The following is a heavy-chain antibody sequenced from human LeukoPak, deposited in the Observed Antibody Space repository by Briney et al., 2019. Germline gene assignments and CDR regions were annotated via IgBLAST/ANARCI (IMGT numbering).Heavy chain of an antibody. J-gene: IGHJ4*02. Sequence: PSETLSLTCTVSRGSISSLYWSWIRQPPGKGLEWIGNIYYTGSTNYNPSPKSRVTISVDTSKNQFSLKLSSVTAADTAVYYCARGRGYSYGSPLDYWGQGSLVTVSS. CDR2: IYYTGST. D-gene: IGHD5-18*01. V-gene: IGHV4-59*11. CDR1: RGSISSLY. CDR3: ARGRGYSYGSPLDY.